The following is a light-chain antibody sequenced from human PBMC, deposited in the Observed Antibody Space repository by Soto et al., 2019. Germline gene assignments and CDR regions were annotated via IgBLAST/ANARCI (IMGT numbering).Light chain of an antibody. CDR2: EVS. Sequence: QSALTQPASVSGSPGQSITISCTGTSSDVGGYNYVSWYQQHPGKAPKLMIYEVSNRLSGVSNRFSGSKSGNTASLTISGLQAEDEADYYCSSYTSSSAYVFGTGTKLNVL. CDR3: SSYTSSSAYV. CDR1: SSDVGGYNY. V-gene: IGLV2-14*01. J-gene: IGLJ1*01.